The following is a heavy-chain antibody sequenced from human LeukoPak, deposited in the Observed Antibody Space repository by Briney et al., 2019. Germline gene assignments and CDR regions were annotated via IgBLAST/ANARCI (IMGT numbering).Heavy chain of an antibody. CDR2: VNTNTGNP. D-gene: IGHD3-22*01. V-gene: IGHV7-4-1*02. CDR1: GYTFTDYA. J-gene: IGHJ4*02. CDR3: ASCNDSSGYFAY. Sequence: ASVKVSCKPSGYTFTDYAINWVRQAPGQGLEYMGWVNTNTGNPTYAQGFTGRFVFSSDSSVSTAYLQITSLKADESAIYFCASCNDSSGYFAYWGQGTLVTVSS.